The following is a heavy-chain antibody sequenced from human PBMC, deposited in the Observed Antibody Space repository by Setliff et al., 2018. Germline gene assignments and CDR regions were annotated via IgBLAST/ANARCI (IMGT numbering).Heavy chain of an antibody. Sequence: PSETLSLTCTVSGGSISSMSYYWGWIRQPPGKGLEWIGSIYHSGRSYYNSSLRSRVTISVDTSKNQFSLKLDSVTAADTAVYYCARDPVDGHGHFDYWGQGTLVTVSS. J-gene: IGHJ4*02. V-gene: IGHV4-39*07. CDR3: ARDPVDGHGHFDY. D-gene: IGHD2-8*01. CDR2: IYHSGRS. CDR1: GGSISSMSYY.